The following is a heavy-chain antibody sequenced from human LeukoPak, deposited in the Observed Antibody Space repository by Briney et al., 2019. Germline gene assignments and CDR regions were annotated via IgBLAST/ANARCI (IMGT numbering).Heavy chain of an antibody. Sequence: PGGSLRLSCAASGFTFSSYWMSWVRQAPGKGLEWVANIKQDGSEKYYVDSVKGRFTISRDNAKNSLYLQMNSLRAEDTAVYYCARGRWHYYHYMDVWGKGTTVTISS. CDR2: IKQDGSEK. CDR1: GFTFSSYW. V-gene: IGHV3-7*01. J-gene: IGHJ6*03. CDR3: ARGRWHYYHYMDV. D-gene: IGHD5-24*01.